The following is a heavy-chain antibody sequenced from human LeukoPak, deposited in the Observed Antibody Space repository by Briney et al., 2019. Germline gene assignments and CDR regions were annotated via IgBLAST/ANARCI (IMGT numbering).Heavy chain of an antibody. CDR1: GYSISSGYY. D-gene: IGHD7-27*01. CDR3: ARSNWAYYFDY. Sequence: PSETLSLTCAVSGYSISSGYYWGWIRQPPGKGLEWIGSIYHSGSTYYNPSLKSRVTISVDTSKNQFSLELSSVTAADTAVYYCARSNWAYYFDYWGQGTLVTVSS. CDR2: IYHSGST. V-gene: IGHV4-38-2*01. J-gene: IGHJ4*02.